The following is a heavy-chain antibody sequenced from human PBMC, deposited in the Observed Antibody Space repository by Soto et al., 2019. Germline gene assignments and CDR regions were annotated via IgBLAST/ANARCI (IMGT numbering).Heavy chain of an antibody. CDR2: IYHSGNT. CDR3: ARLWGEGRVDY. CDR1: GGSISSSNW. D-gene: IGHD3-16*01. J-gene: IGHJ4*02. Sequence: QVQLQESGPGLVKPSGTLSLTCAVSGGSISSSNWWSWVRQPPGKGLEWIGEIYHSGNTNYNPSLKSRVTMAADKSRNPFSLKLSSVTAAATAVYYCARLWGEGRVDYWGQGTRVTVSS. V-gene: IGHV4-4*02.